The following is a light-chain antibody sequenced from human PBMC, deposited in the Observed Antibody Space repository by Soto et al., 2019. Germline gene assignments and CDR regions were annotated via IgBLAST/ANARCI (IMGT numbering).Light chain of an antibody. CDR1: PSVTNF. J-gene: IGKJ5*01. V-gene: IGKV3-11*01. CDR3: QQRNVWPPVT. Sequence: EIVMTQSPATLSVSPGARATLSCRASPSVTNFLAWYQQKPGQAPRLLLYGAFNRATGIPARFSGSGSGTDFTLTISSLEPEDSAVYYCQQRNVWPPVTFGQGTQLDIK. CDR2: GAF.